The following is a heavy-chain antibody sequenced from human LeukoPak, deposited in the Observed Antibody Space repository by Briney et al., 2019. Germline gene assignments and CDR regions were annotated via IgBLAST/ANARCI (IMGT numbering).Heavy chain of an antibody. Sequence: GGSLRLSCAASGFTFDNAWMSWVRQAPGKVLEWVGRIKSKADGGTTDYAAPVKGRFTISRDDSKNTLYLQMNSLKTEDTAVYYCTADPHFYDSSGYCFPPLPWGRGTLVSVSS. CDR3: TADPHFYDSSGYCFPPLP. J-gene: IGHJ5*02. V-gene: IGHV3-15*01. CDR1: GFTFDNAW. CDR2: IKSKADGGTT. D-gene: IGHD3-22*01.